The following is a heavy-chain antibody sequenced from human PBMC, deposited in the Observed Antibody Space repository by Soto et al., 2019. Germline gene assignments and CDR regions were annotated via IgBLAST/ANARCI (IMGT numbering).Heavy chain of an antibody. D-gene: IGHD3-3*01. Sequence: GGSLRLSCAASGFTFSSYAMSWVRQAPGKGLEWVSAISGSGGSTYYADSVKGRFTISRDNSKNTLYLQMNSLRAEDTAVYYCAKIPITIFWVVIIPYYYYMDVWGKGTTVPVSS. CDR1: GFTFSSYA. CDR2: ISGSGGST. CDR3: AKIPITIFWVVIIPYYYYMDV. V-gene: IGHV3-23*01. J-gene: IGHJ6*03.